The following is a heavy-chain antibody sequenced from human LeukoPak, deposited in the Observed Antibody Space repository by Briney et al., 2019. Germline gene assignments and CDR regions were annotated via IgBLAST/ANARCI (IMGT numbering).Heavy chain of an antibody. V-gene: IGHV4-59*01. J-gene: IGHJ6*03. CDR1: GGSISSYY. D-gene: IGHD6-19*01. CDR3: ARGESGWAYYYYYYMDV. CDR2: IYYSGST. Sequence: PSETLSLTCTVSGGSISSYYWSWIRRSPGKGLESSGYIYYSGSTNYNPSLKSRVTISVDTSKNQYSLKLSSVTAADTAVYYCARGESGWAYYYYYYMDVWGKGTTVTVSS.